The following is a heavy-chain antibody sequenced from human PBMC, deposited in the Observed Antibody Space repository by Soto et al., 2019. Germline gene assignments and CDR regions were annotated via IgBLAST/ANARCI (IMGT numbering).Heavy chain of an antibody. J-gene: IGHJ6*02. CDR1: GGTFSSYA. Sequence: QVQLVQSGAEVKKPGSSVKVSCKASGGTFSSYAISWVRQAPGQGLEWMGGIIPIFATADYAQKFQGRVTITADESTSTAYMELSSLRSEDTAVYYCARSITGTVSYYYGMDVWRQGTTVTVSS. CDR3: ARSITGTVSYYYGMDV. V-gene: IGHV1-69*12. CDR2: IIPIFATA. D-gene: IGHD1-20*01.